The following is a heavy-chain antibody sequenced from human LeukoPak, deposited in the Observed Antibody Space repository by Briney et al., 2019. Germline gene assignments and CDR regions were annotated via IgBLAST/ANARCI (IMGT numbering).Heavy chain of an antibody. CDR2: IYNSGST. Sequence: PSETLSLTCTVSGVSISSYSWSWIRQPPGKGLEWIAYIYNSGSTNYNPSLKSRVTISVDTSKNQISLKLSSVTAADTAVYYCARVWELPYFDYWGQGTLVTVSS. V-gene: IGHV4-59*01. CDR3: ARVWELPYFDY. CDR1: GVSISSYS. J-gene: IGHJ4*02. D-gene: IGHD1-26*01.